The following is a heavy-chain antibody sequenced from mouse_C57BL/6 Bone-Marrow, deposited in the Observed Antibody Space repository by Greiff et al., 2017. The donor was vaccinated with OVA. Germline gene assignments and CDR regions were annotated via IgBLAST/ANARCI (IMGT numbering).Heavy chain of an antibody. V-gene: IGHV1-62-2*01. Sequence: QVQLQQSGAELVKPGASVKLSCKASGYTFTEYTIHWVKQRSGQGLEWIGWFYPGSGSIKYNEKFKDKATLTADKSSSTAYMELSSLTSEDSAVFFCARDERHSVYYSIQAWFADWGQGTLVTVSA. J-gene: IGHJ3*01. CDR2: FYPGSGSI. CDR1: GYTFTEYT. D-gene: IGHD2-5*01. CDR3: ARDERHSVYYSIQAWFAD.